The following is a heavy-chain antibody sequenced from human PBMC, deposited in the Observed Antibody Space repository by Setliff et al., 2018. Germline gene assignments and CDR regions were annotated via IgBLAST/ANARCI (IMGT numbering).Heavy chain of an antibody. V-gene: IGHV5-51*01. CDR3: ARRGWGSSSGDCYSPKGCYYYYMDV. CDR2: IDPADSDT. CDR1: GYSFTKYW. Sequence: GESLKISCNAAGYSFTKYWIGWVRQMPGKGLEWMGIIDPADSDTTYSPSFQGQVTISADKSIGTAYLQWSSLKASDTAIYYCARRGWGSSSGDCYSPKGCYYYYMDVWGKGTTVTVSS. D-gene: IGHD2-21*02. J-gene: IGHJ6*03.